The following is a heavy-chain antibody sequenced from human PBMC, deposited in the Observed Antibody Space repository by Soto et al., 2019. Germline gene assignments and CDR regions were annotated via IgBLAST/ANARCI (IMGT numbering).Heavy chain of an antibody. J-gene: IGHJ3*02. CDR3: ARQRPPVLRRQPDAFDI. V-gene: IGHV4-39*01. Sequence: QLQLQESGPGLVKPSETLSLTCSVSGGSISNSYYWGWIRQPPGKGPEWIGSVYTSGSTYHNPSLKSRVSMSVDTTKNQFSLKLTSRTDADTAVYYGARQRPPVLRRQPDAFDIWGPGIVVIVSS. D-gene: IGHD4-17*01. CDR1: GGSISNSYY. CDR2: VYTSGST.